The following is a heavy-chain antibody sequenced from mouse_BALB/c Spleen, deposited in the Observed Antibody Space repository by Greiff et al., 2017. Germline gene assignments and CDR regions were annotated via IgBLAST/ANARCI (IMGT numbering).Heavy chain of an antibody. J-gene: IGHJ4*01. Sequence: QVQLQQPGAELVKPGASVKLSCKASGYTFTSYWMHWVKQRPGQGLEWIGEINPSNGRTNYNQKFKDKATLTVDKSSSTAYMQLSSPTSEDSAVYYCTRTGLAMDYWGQGTSVTVSS. D-gene: IGHD4-1*01. CDR1: GYTFTSYW. CDR2: INPSNGRT. V-gene: IGHV1S81*02. CDR3: TRTGLAMDY.